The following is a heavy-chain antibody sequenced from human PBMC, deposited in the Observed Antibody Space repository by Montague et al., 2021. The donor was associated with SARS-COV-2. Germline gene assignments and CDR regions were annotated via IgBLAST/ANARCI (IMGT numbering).Heavy chain of an antibody. CDR3: AKSSGSYGDYFDY. J-gene: IGHJ4*02. V-gene: IGHV3-23*03. Sequence: SLRLSCAASGFTFSSYAMSWARQAPGKGLEWVSVIYSGGSSTFYADSVKGRFTISRDRSKNTLYLQMNSLRAEDTAVYYCAKSSGSYGDYFDYWGQGTLVTVSS. CDR2: IYSGGSST. D-gene: IGHD1-26*01. CDR1: GFTFSSYA.